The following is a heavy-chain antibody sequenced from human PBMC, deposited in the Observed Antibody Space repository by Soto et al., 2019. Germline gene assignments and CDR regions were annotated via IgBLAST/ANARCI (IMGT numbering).Heavy chain of an antibody. CDR3: AKTRLYDNSAYHRDAYDI. CDR2: ISAGGAAT. CDR1: GFPFRTYA. J-gene: IGHJ3*02. D-gene: IGHD3-22*01. Sequence: QLLESGGGLVQPGGSLRLSCAASGFPFRTYAMSWVRQAPRKGLEWVSGISAGGAATYYADSVKGRFTVSRDNSKDTLFLQLNSLRDEDTAVYYCAKTRLYDNSAYHRDAYDIWGPGTVVTVSS. V-gene: IGHV3-23*01.